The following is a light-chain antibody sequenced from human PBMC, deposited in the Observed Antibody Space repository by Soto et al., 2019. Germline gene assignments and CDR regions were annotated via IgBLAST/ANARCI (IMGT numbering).Light chain of an antibody. V-gene: IGKV1-39*01. CDR1: QSISNY. Sequence: DIQMTQSPSSLSASVGDRVTITCRASQSISNYLNWYQQKPGKAPKLLIYAASSLQSGVPSRFSGRGSGTDFTLTISSLQPEDFATYSCQQSYTTLFTFGPGTHVDI. CDR3: QQSYTTLFT. CDR2: AAS. J-gene: IGKJ3*01.